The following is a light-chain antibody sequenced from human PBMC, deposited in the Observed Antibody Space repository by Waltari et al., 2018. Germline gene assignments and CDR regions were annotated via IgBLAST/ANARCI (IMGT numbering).Light chain of an antibody. J-gene: IGLJ3*02. CDR2: QDT. CDR1: KLEDQY. V-gene: IGLV3-1*01. Sequence: SYDLTQSPSVSVSPGQTARTTCSGDKLEDQYANWYQQKAGQSPVLVIYQDTKRPLGIPGRFSGSSSGNTATLTISGTQSLDEADYFCQVWDTTTAVFGGGTKVTVL. CDR3: QVWDTTTAV.